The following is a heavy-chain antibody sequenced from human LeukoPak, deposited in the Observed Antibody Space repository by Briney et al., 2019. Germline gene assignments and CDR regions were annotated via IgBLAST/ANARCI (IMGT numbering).Heavy chain of an antibody. Sequence: SETLSLTCTVSGGSISSYYWGWIRQPPGKGLEWIGSIYYSGSTYYNPSLKSRVTISVDTSKNRFSLKLSSVTAADTAVYYCARRIQAGTVVYWGQGTLVTVSS. J-gene: IGHJ4*02. V-gene: IGHV4-39*01. CDR3: ARRIQAGTVVY. D-gene: IGHD6-13*01. CDR1: GGSISSYY. CDR2: IYYSGST.